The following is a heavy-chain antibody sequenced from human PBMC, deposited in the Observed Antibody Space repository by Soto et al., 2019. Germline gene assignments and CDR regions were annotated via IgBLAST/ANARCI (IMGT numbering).Heavy chain of an antibody. J-gene: IGHJ6*04. CDR2: IYSGGST. V-gene: IGHV3-66*01. D-gene: IGHD6-13*01. Sequence: GGSLRLSCAASGFTVSSNYMSWVRQAPGKGPEWVSVIYSGGSTYYADSVKGRFTISRDNSKNTLYLQMNSLRAEDTAVYYCARERTNGIAADGMDVWGKGTTVNVSS. CDR3: ARERTNGIAADGMDV. CDR1: GFTVSSNY.